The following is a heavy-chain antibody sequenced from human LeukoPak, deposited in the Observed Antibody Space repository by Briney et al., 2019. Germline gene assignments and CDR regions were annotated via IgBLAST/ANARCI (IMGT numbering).Heavy chain of an antibody. V-gene: IGHV3-53*01. J-gene: IGHJ5*02. D-gene: IGHD6-19*01. CDR2: IYSGGST. CDR1: GFTVSSNY. CDR3: ARDPSPGQWPPTGGHWFDP. Sequence: GGSLRLSCAASGFTVSSNYMSWVRQAPGKGLEWVSVIYSGGSTYYADSVKGRFTISRDNSKNTLYLQMNSLRAEDTAVYYCARDPSPGQWPPTGGHWFDPWGQGTLVTVSS.